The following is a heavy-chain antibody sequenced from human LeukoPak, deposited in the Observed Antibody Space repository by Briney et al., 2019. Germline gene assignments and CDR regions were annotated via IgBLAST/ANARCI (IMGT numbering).Heavy chain of an antibody. J-gene: IGHJ5*02. D-gene: IGHD6-19*01. CDR3: AARYSSGWYSFNWFDP. CDR1: GGSFSGYY. Sequence: SETLSLTCAVYGGSFSGYYWSWIRQPPGKGLEWIGEINHSGSTNYNPSLKSRVTISVDTSKNQFSLKLSSVTAADTAVYYCAARYSSGWYSFNWFDPWGQGTLVTVSS. CDR2: INHSGST. V-gene: IGHV4-34*01.